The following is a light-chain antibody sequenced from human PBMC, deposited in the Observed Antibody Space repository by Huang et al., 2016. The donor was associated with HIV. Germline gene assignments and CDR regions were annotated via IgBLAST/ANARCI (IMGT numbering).Light chain of an antibody. CDR2: DAS. Sequence: EIVLTQSPATVSLSPGERATLSCRASQTISRYLAWYQHKPGQAPRLLIFDASNRATGIPARFSGSVSGTDFTLTITSLEPEDFAVYYCQHRSNWPPYTFGQGTKLEIK. V-gene: IGKV3-11*01. CDR3: QHRSNWPPYT. J-gene: IGKJ2*01. CDR1: QTISRY.